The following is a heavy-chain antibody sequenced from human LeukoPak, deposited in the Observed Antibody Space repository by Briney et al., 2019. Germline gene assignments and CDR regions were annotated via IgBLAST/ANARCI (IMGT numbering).Heavy chain of an antibody. Sequence: PGGSLTLSCAASGFTFSTYWRSWVRQAPGKGLEWVANIKQDGGEEYYLDSVSGGFTISRENAKHSVFLQMNSTRAEDTAVYYCARVAGYGRSTSNCYSDYWGQGTLVTVSS. CDR3: ARVAGYGRSTSNCYSDY. J-gene: IGHJ4*02. CDR2: IKQDGGEE. D-gene: IGHD2-2*01. V-gene: IGHV3-7*01. CDR1: GFTFSTYW.